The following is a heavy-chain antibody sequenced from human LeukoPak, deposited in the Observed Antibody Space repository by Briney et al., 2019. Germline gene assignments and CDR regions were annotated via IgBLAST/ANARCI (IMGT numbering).Heavy chain of an antibody. J-gene: IGHJ4*02. Sequence: GASVKVSCKASGYTFTSYGISWVRQAPGQGLEWMGWISAYNGNTNYAQKLQGRVTMTTDKSTSTAYMELRSLRSDDTAVYYCARNLRNYYDSSGPGDYWGQGTLVTVSS. V-gene: IGHV1-18*01. CDR3: ARNLRNYYDSSGPGDY. CDR2: ISAYNGNT. CDR1: GYTFTSYG. D-gene: IGHD3-22*01.